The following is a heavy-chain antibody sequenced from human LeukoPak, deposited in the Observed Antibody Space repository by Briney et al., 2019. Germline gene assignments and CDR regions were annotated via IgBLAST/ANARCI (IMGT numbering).Heavy chain of an antibody. CDR3: GKDIGFSGRAYDI. D-gene: IGHD3-3*02. CDR1: GFTFDDFA. Sequence: GGSLRLSCAASGFTFDDFAMHWVRQSPGKGLEWVAGISWDGGSIGYADSVQGRFTISRDNAKKTLFLQMNSLRAEDAALYYCGKDIGFSGRAYDIWGQGTVVTVSS. J-gene: IGHJ3*02. V-gene: IGHV3-9*01. CDR2: ISWDGGSI.